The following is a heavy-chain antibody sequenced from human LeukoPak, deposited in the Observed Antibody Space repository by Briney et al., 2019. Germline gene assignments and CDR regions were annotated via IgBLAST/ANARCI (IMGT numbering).Heavy chain of an antibody. CDR2: ISYDGSNK. CDR3: AREPGSVRLATYYYYGMDV. Sequence: GSLRLSCASSGFTFSSYAMHWVRQAPGNGLEWVAVISYDGSNKYYAASVKGRFTISRDNSKNTLYLQMNSLRAEDTAVYYCAREPGSVRLATYYYYGMDVWGQGTTVTVSS. D-gene: IGHD6-19*01. J-gene: IGHJ6*02. CDR1: GFTFSSYA. V-gene: IGHV3-30-3*01.